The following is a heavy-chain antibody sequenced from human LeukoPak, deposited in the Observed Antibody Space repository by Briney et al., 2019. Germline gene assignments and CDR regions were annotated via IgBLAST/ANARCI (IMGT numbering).Heavy chain of an antibody. Sequence: ASVKVSCKVSGYTLTELSMHWVRQAPGKGLEWMGGFDPEDGETIYAQKFQGRVTMTEDTSTDTAYMELSSLRSEDTAVYYCATLGVYSGFWPATSRSDYYFDYWGQGTLVTVSS. V-gene: IGHV1-24*01. CDR3: ATLGVYSGFWPATSRSDYYFDY. J-gene: IGHJ4*02. CDR1: GYTLTELS. D-gene: IGHD5-12*01. CDR2: FDPEDGET.